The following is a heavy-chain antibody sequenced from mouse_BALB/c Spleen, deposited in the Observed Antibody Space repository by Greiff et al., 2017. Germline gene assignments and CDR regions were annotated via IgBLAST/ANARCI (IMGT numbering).Heavy chain of an antibody. Sequence: EVQLVESGGGLVQPKGSLKLSCAASGFTFNTYAMNWVRQAPGKGLEWVARIRSKSNNYATYYADSVKDRFTISRDDSQSMLYLQMNNLKTEDTAMYYCVRLGYRYDALAYWGQGTLVTVSA. CDR2: IRSKSNNYAT. V-gene: IGHV10-1*02. CDR1: GFTFNTYA. CDR3: VRLGYRYDALAY. J-gene: IGHJ3*01. D-gene: IGHD2-14*01.